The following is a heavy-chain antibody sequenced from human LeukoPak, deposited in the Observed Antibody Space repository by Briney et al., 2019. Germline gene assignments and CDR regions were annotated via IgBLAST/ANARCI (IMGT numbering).Heavy chain of an antibody. CDR3: ARGSGSTDDY. V-gene: IGHV4-61*02. CDR1: GGSITSSYY. CDR2: IYTSGST. J-gene: IGHJ4*02. D-gene: IGHD1-26*01. Sequence: SQTLSPTCTAFGGSITSSYYWSWIRQPARKGLEWIGRIYTSGSTNYNPSLNGRVTISVDTSKNQFSLKLSSVTAADTAVYYCARGSGSTDDYWGQGTLVTVSS.